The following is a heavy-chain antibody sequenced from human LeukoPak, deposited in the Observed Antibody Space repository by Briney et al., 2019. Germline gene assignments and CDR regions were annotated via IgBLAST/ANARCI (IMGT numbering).Heavy chain of an antibody. CDR1: GGSISSSSYY. CDR3: ARPEIVVVPAAMPGWFDP. CDR2: IYYSGST. D-gene: IGHD2-2*01. V-gene: IGHV4-39*01. Sequence: KPSETLSLTCTVSGGSISSSSYYWGRIRQPPGKGLEWIGSIYYSGSTYYNPSLKSRVTISVDTSKNQFSLKLSSVTAADTAVYYCARPEIVVVPAAMPGWFDPWGQGTLVTVSS. J-gene: IGHJ5*02.